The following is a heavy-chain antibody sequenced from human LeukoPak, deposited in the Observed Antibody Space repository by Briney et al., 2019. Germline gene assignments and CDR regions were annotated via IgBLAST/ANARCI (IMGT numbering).Heavy chain of an antibody. D-gene: IGHD4-11*01. Sequence: GRSLRLSCAASGFTFSSYAMHWVRQAPGKGLEWVAVISYDGSNKYYADSVKGRFTISRDNAKNSLYLQMNSLRAEDTAVYYCARRVSAREYSNFLDYWGQGTLVTVSS. V-gene: IGHV3-30-3*01. CDR1: GFTFSSYA. J-gene: IGHJ4*02. CDR2: ISYDGSNK. CDR3: ARRVSAREYSNFLDY.